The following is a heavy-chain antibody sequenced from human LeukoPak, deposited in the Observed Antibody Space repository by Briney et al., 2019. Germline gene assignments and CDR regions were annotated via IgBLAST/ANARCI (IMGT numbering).Heavy chain of an antibody. D-gene: IGHD4-17*01. V-gene: IGHV4-59*01. CDR2: IYYSGST. J-gene: IGHJ6*03. CDR1: GGSISSYY. CDR3: ARGTTVTNAPYYYYYMDV. Sequence: SETLSLTCAVSGGSISSYYWSWIRQPPGKGLEWIGYIYYSGSTNYNPSLKSRVTISVDTSKNQFSLKLSSVTAADTAVYYCARGTTVTNAPYYYYYMDVWGKGTTVTVSS.